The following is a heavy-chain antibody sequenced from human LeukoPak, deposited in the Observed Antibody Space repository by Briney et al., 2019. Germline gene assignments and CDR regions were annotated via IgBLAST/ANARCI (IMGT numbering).Heavy chain of an antibody. V-gene: IGHV3-73*01. J-gene: IGHJ4*02. CDR1: GFTFSGSA. CDR3: ATVTAYDY. CDR2: IRSKANSYAT. D-gene: IGHD2-21*02. Sequence: PGGSLRLSCAASGFTFSGSAMHWVRQASGKGLEWVGRIRSKANSYATAYAASVKGRFTISRDDSKNTAYLQMNSLKTEDTAVYYCATVTAYDYWGQGTLVTVSS.